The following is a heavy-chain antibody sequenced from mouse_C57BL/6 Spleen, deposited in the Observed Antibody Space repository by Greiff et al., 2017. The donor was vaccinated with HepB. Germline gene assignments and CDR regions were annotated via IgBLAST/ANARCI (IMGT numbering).Heavy chain of an antibody. Sequence: VKLVESGAELVRPGASVKLSCKASGYTFTDYYINWVKQRPGQGLEWIARIYPGSGNTYYNEKFKGKATLTAEKSSSTAYMQLSSLTSEDSAVYFCARSEGDGYFYWGQGTLVTVSA. CDR2: IYPGSGNT. D-gene: IGHD2-3*01. V-gene: IGHV1-76*01. CDR1: GYTFTDYY. CDR3: ARSEGDGYFY. J-gene: IGHJ3*01.